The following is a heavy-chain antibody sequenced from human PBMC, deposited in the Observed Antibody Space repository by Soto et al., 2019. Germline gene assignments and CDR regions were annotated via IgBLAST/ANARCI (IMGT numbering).Heavy chain of an antibody. Sequence: GGSLRLSCAGSGYTHTFNTYAMSWVLQAPGKGLEWVSAISGSGGSTYYADSVKGRFTISRDSSKNTLYLQMNSLRAEDTAVYYCAKGDSWSPALVLDIWGQGTKVTV. CDR3: AKGDSWSPALVLDI. D-gene: IGHD2-8*02. CDR2: ISGSGGST. V-gene: IGHV3-23*01. CDR1: GYTHTFNTYA. J-gene: IGHJ3*02.